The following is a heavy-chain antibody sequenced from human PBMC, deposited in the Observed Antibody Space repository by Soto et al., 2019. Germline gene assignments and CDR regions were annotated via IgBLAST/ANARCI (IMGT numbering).Heavy chain of an antibody. J-gene: IGHJ4*02. CDR1: RLPFSNYA. CDR3: AKNQERELPMVIDF. CDR2: MSGSSSTT. V-gene: IGHV3-23*01. Sequence: EARLLESGGGLVKPGGSLRLSCATSRLPFSNYAMSWFRQAPGGELEWVSSMSGSSSTTYYADSVRRRFTISRDRSKNTLYLQMSSLRAEDTALYYCAKNQERELPMVIDFWGQGTLVTGSS. D-gene: IGHD3-22*01.